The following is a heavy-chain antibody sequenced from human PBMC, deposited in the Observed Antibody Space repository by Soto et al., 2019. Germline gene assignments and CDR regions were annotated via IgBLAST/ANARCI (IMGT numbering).Heavy chain of an antibody. CDR1: GFNFNTYA. CDR2: ISGGGGSI. D-gene: IGHD3-16*01. V-gene: IGHV3-23*01. Sequence: EVQVLESGGGLVQPGGSLRLSCAASGFNFNTYAMSWVRQAPGKGLEWVSGISGGGGSIHYVDSVKGRFTISRDNSKNTLYLQMNSLRGEDTAVYYCARWGNWKVADNWGQGTLVTVSS. CDR3: ARWGNWKVADN. J-gene: IGHJ4*02.